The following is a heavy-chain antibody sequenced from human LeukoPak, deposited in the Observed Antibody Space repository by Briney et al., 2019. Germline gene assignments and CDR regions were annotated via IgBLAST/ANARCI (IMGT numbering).Heavy chain of an antibody. J-gene: IGHJ5*02. CDR1: GFIFSSCG. Sequence: GGSLRLSCAASGFIFSSCGMHWVRQAPGKGLEWVGVICSNGDNKYYADSVKGRFTISRDNSKNTLYLQMNSLRAEDTAVYYCTRDSVVVPDAPPYTWCDRWGQASLV. V-gene: IGHV3-33*01. CDR2: ICSNGDNK. D-gene: IGHD2-2*01. CDR3: TRDSVVVPDAPPYTWCDR.